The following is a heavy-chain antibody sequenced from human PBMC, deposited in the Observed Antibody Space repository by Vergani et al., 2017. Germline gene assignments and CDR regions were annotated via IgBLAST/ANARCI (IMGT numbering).Heavy chain of an antibody. V-gene: IGHV5-10-1*01. CDR3: ARRYYYGSGSYYRDAFDI. CDR2: IDPSDSYT. J-gene: IGHJ3*02. Sequence: EVQLVQSGAEVKKPGESLRISCKGSGYSFTSYWISWVRQMPXKGLEWMGRIDPSDSYTNYSPSFQGHVTISADKSISTAYLQWSSLKASDTAMYYCARRYYYGSGSYYRDAFDIWGQGTMVTVSS. CDR1: GYSFTSYW. D-gene: IGHD3-10*01.